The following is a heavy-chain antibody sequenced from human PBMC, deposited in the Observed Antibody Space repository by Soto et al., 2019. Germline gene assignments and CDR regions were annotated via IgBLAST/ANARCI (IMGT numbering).Heavy chain of an antibody. J-gene: IGHJ3*02. D-gene: IGHD3-16*01. V-gene: IGHV3-9*01. CDR3: ARDLGPSRSAFDI. Sequence: EVQLVESGGGLVQPGRSLRLSCAASGFTFDDYAMHWVRQAPGKGLEWVSGISWNSGTIDYGDSVRGRFTISRDNAKNSLYLQMNSLRPEDTALYYCARDLGPSRSAFDIWGQGTMVTVS. CDR1: GFTFDDYA. CDR2: ISWNSGTI.